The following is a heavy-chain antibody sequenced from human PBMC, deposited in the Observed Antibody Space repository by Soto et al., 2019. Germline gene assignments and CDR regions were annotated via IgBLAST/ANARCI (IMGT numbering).Heavy chain of an antibody. CDR1: GYTFTRYA. CDR3: ARVSTTGTTWYSYYYGMDV. J-gene: IGHJ6*02. Sequence: ASVKVSCKASGYTFTRYAMHWVRQAPGQRLEWMGWINAGNGNTKYSQKFQGRVTITRDTSASTAYMELSSLRSEDTAVYYCARVSTTGTTWYSYYYGMDVWGQGTTVTVSS. V-gene: IGHV1-3*01. CDR2: INAGNGNT. D-gene: IGHD1-1*01.